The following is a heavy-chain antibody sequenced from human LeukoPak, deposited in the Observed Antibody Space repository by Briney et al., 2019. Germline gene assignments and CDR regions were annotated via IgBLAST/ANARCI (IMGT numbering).Heavy chain of an antibody. CDR1: GFTFSSYW. D-gene: IGHD2-15*01. CDR2: FNTDGSST. J-gene: IGHJ4*02. Sequence: GGSLRLSCAASGFTFSSYWMHWVRQAQGKGLVWVSRFNTDGSSTIYADSVKGRFTISRDNAKNTLYLQMNSLRAEDTAVYYCARGPLVGAAIDYFDYWGQGTLVTVSS. V-gene: IGHV3-74*01. CDR3: ARGPLVGAAIDYFDY.